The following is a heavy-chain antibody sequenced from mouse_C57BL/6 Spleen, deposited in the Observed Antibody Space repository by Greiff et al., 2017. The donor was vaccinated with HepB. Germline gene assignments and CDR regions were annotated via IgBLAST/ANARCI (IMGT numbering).Heavy chain of an antibody. CDR2: INPSSGYT. CDR3: ARGSYDDY. CDR1: GYTFTSYW. D-gene: IGHD1-1*02. J-gene: IGHJ2*01. Sequence: VQLQQSGAELAKPGASVKLSCKASGYTFTSYWMHWVKQRPGQGLEWIGYINPSSGYTKYTQTCKDKATLTADKSSITAYMQLSSLTYEDSAVYYCARGSYDDYWGQGTTLTVAS. V-gene: IGHV1-7*01.